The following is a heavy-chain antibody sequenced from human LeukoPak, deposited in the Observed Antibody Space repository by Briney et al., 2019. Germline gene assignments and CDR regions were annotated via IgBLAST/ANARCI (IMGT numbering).Heavy chain of an antibody. CDR1: GGTFSSYA. D-gene: IGHD1-26*01. V-gene: IGHV1-69*05. CDR2: IIPIFGTA. J-gene: IGHJ4*02. CDR3: ARVMMGATSDY. Sequence: SVKVSCKASGGTFSSYAISWVRQAPGQGLEWMGRIIPIFGTANYAQKFQGRVTITTDESTSTAYMELRSLRSDDTAVYYCARVMMGATSDYWGQGTLVTVSS.